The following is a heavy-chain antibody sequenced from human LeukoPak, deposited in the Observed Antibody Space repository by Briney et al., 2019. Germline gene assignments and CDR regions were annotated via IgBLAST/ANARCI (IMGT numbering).Heavy chain of an antibody. D-gene: IGHD2-15*01. V-gene: IGHV4-39*07. Sequence: SETLSLTCTVSGGSISSSSYYWGWIRQPPGKGLEWIGSIYYSGSTYYNPSLKSRVTISVDTSKNQFSLKLSSVTAADTAVYYCARDLIGGTASDYYYYYYMDVWGKGTTVTVSS. J-gene: IGHJ6*03. CDR1: GGSISSSSYY. CDR3: ARDLIGGTASDYYYYYYMDV. CDR2: IYYSGST.